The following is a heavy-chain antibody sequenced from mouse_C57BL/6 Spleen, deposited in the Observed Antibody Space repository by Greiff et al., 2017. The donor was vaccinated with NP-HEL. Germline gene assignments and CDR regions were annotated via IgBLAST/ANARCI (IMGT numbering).Heavy chain of an antibody. CDR3: VRHEYDYDGRAY. V-gene: IGHV1-82*01. Sequence: VQLQQSGPELVKPGASVKISCKASGYAFSSSWMNWVKQRPGKGLEWIGRIYPGDGDTNYNGKFKGKATLTADKSSSTAYMQLSSRTSEDSAVYFCVRHEYDYDGRAYWGQGTLVTVSA. J-gene: IGHJ3*01. CDR2: IYPGDGDT. D-gene: IGHD2-4*01. CDR1: GYAFSSSW.